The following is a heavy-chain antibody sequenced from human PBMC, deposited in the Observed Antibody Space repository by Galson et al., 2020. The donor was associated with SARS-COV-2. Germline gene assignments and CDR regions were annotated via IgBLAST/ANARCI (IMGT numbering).Heavy chain of an antibody. CDR1: GGSISTEHYY. D-gene: IGHD1-1*01. V-gene: IGHV4-61*02. Sequence: SETLSLTCTVSGGSISTEHYYWSWIRQPAGQGLEWIGRIYTSGSTNYNPSLKSRVTMSIDRSKNQFSLKLSSVTAADTALYYCAKEAYLQEDDSNWFDPWGQGTLVIVSS. CDR2: IYTSGST. J-gene: IGHJ5*02. CDR3: AKEAYLQEDDSNWFDP.